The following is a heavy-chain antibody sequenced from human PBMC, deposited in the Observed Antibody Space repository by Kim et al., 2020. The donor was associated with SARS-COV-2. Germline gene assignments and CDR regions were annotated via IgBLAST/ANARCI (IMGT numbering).Heavy chain of an antibody. Sequence: GGSLRLSCAASGFTFSSYWMYWVRQAPGKGLVWVSRINTDGSSTTYADSVKGRFIISRDNSKSTLYLQMNSLRAEDTAVYYCAKTFGMEVGGKDTTFIVS. V-gene: IGHV3-74*01. CDR2: INTDGSST. CDR3: AKTFGMEV. J-gene: IGHJ6*04. CDR1: GFTFSSYW.